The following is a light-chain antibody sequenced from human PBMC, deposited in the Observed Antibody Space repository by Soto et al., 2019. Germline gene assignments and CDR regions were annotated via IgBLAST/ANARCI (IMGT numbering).Light chain of an antibody. CDR2: GAS. V-gene: IGKV3-20*01. Sequence: EIVLTQTPGTLSLSPGERATLSCRASQSVSSSYLAWYQQKPGQAPRLLIYGASSRATGIPDRFSGSGSGTDFTPTSSRVEPEDFALYYCQQYGRSPPTTFGQGTKVDIK. CDR3: QQYGRSPPTT. J-gene: IGKJ1*01. CDR1: QSVSSSY.